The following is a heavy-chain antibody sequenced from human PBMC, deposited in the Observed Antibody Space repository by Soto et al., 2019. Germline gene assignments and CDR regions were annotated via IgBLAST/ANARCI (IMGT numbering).Heavy chain of an antibody. D-gene: IGHD3-10*01. CDR3: ASDSGSRTTDIHFDY. CDR2: IYYSGST. J-gene: IGHJ4*01. CDR1: GGSISSYY. Sequence: SSETLSLTCTVSGGSISSYYWSWIRQPPGKGLEWIGYIYYSGSTNYNPSLKSRVTISVDTSKNQFSLKLSSVTAADTAVYYCASDSGSRTTDIHFDYWGHGTLVTV. V-gene: IGHV4-59*01.